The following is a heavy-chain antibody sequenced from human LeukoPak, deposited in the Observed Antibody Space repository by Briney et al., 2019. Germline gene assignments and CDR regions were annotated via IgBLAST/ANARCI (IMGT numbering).Heavy chain of an antibody. CDR1: GYTFTGYY. CDR3: ARDSLSNTFGGVIGPDY. CDR2: INPNSGGT. J-gene: IGHJ4*02. Sequence: ASVKVSCKASGYTFTGYYMHWVRQAPGQGLEWMGWINPNSGGTNYAQKLQGRVTMTTDTSTSTAYMGLRSLRSDDTAVDYCARDSLSNTFGGVIGPDYWGQGTLVTVSS. D-gene: IGHD3-16*02. V-gene: IGHV1-2*02.